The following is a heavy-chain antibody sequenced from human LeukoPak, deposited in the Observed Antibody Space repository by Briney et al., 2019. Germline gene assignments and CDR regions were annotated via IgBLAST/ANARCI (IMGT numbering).Heavy chain of an antibody. D-gene: IGHD3-22*01. J-gene: IGHJ6*03. CDR1: GGTFSSYA. V-gene: IGHV1-69*05. CDR3: ARVIYYDSSGYYPYYYYMDV. CDR2: IIPISGTA. Sequence: GSSVKVSCKASGGTFSSYAISWVRQAPGQGLEWMGGIIPISGTANYAQKFQGRVTITTDESTSTAYMELSSLRSEDAAVYYCARVIYYDSSGYYPYYYYMDVWGKGTTVTVSS.